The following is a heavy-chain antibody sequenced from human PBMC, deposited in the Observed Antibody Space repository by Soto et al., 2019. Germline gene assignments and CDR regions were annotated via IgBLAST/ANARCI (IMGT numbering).Heavy chain of an antibody. CDR3: ARGRSGAAGTFDY. Sequence: WTWIRQSPGQGLEWIGYIYTIENTYYNPSLESRVTLSEDRSKNQFSLRLTSVTAADTAVYYCARGRSGAAGTFDYWGQGALVTVSS. CDR2: IYTIENT. J-gene: IGHJ4*02. D-gene: IGHD6-13*01. V-gene: IGHV4-31*02.